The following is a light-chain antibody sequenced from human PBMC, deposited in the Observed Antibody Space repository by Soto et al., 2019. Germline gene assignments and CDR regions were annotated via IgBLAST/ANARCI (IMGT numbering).Light chain of an antibody. J-gene: IGKJ2*01. V-gene: IGKV3-20*01. CDR3: QQYADSPLYT. CDR2: DAF. Sequence: EVVLTQSPGTLSLSPGDRATLSCRASQSVDSRYLAWYQQMPGQAPRLLIYDAFRRATGIPDRFSGSVSGTDFTLTINRLEPEDFAVYYCQQYADSPLYTFGQGTKVDIK. CDR1: QSVDSRY.